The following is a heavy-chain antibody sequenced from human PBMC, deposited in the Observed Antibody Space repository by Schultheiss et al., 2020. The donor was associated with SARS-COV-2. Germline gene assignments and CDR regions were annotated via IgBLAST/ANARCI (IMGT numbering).Heavy chain of an antibody. CDR1: GFTVSSNY. CDR3: ARSGVTTVDPGYFDY. Sequence: GESLKISCAASGFTVSSNYMSWVRQAPGKGLEWVGFIRSKGSGGTTEYAASVKGRFIISRDDSKSIAYLQMNSLKTEDTAVYYCARSGVTTVDPGYFDYWGQGTLVTVSS. D-gene: IGHD4-23*01. CDR2: IRSKGSGGTT. J-gene: IGHJ4*02. V-gene: IGHV3-71*01.